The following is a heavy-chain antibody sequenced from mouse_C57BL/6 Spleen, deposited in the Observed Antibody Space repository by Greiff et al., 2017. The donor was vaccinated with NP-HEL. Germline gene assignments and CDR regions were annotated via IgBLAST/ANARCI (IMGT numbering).Heavy chain of an antibody. D-gene: IGHD4-1*01. V-gene: IGHV1-15*01. Sequence: SGAELVRPGASVTLSCKASGYTFTDYEMHWVKQTPVHGLEWIGAIDPETGGTAYNQKFKGKAILTADKSSSTAYMELRSLTSEDSAVYYCTRRSGKAWFAYWGQGTLVTVSA. J-gene: IGHJ3*01. CDR1: GYTFTDYE. CDR3: TRRSGKAWFAY. CDR2: IDPETGGT.